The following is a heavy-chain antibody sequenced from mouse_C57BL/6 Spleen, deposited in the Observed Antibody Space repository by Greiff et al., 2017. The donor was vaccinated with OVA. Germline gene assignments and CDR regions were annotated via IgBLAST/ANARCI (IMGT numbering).Heavy chain of an antibody. J-gene: IGHJ2*01. D-gene: IGHD1-1*01. V-gene: IGHV1-39*01. CDR2: INPNYGTT. CDR3: ARDAYYYGSSYYFDY. CDR1: GYSFTDYN. Sequence: VQLKQSGPELVKPGASVKISCKASGYSFTDYNMNWVKQSNGKSLEWIVVINPNYGTTSSHQKFKGKATLTVDQSASTAYMQLNSLTYEDSAVYYCARDAYYYGSSYYFDYWGQGTTLTVSS.